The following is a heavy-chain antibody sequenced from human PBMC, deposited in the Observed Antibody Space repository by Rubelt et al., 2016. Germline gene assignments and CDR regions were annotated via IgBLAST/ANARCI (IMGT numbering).Heavy chain of an antibody. CDR3: AKGFLESGSYFDY. CDR2: LSGRGVST. V-gene: IGHV3-23*01. Sequence: EVQLLESGGGLVQPGGSLRLSCAASGFTFSSYAMSWVRQAPGKGLGWVSALSGRGVSTYYVYSVQGRFTISSDNSKKTLYLQMNSLRAEDTAIYYCAKGFLESGSYFDYWGQGALVTVSS. D-gene: IGHD1-26*01. J-gene: IGHJ4*02. CDR1: GFTFSSYA.